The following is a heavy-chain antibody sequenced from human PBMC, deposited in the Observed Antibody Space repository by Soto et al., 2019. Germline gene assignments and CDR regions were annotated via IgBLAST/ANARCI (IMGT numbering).Heavy chain of an antibody. CDR2: IIPIFGTA. J-gene: IGHJ6*02. CDR1: GGTFSSYA. CDR3: ARDRSDYYYGMDV. D-gene: IGHD3-3*01. Sequence: SVKVSCKASGGTFSSYAISWVRQAPGQGLEWMGGIIPIFGTANYAQKFQGRVTITADKSTSTVYMELSSLRSEDTAVYYCARDRSDYYYGMDVWGQGTTVTVSS. V-gene: IGHV1-69*06.